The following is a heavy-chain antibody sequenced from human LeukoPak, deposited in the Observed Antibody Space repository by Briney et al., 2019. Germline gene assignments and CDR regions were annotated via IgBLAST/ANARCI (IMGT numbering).Heavy chain of an antibody. CDR2: IYTSGST. CDR1: GGSISSYN. J-gene: IGHJ3*02. Sequence: SETLSLTCTVPGGSISSYNWSWVRQPAGKGLEWIGRIYTSGSTNYNPSLKSRVTISVDKSKNQFSLKLSSVTAADTAVYYCAREGDAFDIWGQGTMVTVSS. V-gene: IGHV4-4*07. CDR3: AREGDAFDI.